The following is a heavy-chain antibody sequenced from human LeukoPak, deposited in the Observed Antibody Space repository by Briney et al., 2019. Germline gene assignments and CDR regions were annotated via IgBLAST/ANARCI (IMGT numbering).Heavy chain of an antibody. V-gene: IGHV3-74*01. CDR1: GFTFSSYW. CDR3: AKRHRIAAPSDY. CDR2: INTDGSST. J-gene: IGHJ4*02. Sequence: GGSLRLSCAASGFTFSSYWMHWVRQAPGKGLVWVSRINTDGSSTSYADSVKGRFTISRDNAKNTLYLQMNSLRAEDTAVYYCAKRHRIAAPSDYWGQGTLVTVSS. D-gene: IGHD6-6*01.